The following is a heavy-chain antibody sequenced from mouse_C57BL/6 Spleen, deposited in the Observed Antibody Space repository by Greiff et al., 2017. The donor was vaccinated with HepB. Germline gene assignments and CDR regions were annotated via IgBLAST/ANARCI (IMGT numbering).Heavy chain of an antibody. CDR3: ARRGYYGSPWYCDV. Sequence: EVQLQQSGPGMVKPSQSLSLTCTVTGYSITSGYDWHWIRHFPGNKLEWMGYISYSGSTNYNPSLKSRISITHDTSKNHFFLKLNSVTTEDTATYYCARRGYYGSPWYCDVWGTGTTVTVSS. CDR1: GYSITSGYD. CDR2: ISYSGST. V-gene: IGHV3-1*01. D-gene: IGHD1-1*01. J-gene: IGHJ1*03.